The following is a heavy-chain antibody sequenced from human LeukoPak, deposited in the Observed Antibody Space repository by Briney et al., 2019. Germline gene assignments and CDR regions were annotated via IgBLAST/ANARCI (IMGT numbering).Heavy chain of an antibody. CDR1: GFTFNNYG. Sequence: GGSLRLSCAASGFTFNNYGMNWVRQAPGKGLEWVPGISGSGGSTYYADSVKGRFTISRDNSKNTMYLQMNSLRVEDTAVYYCAKEPYTAMVYDYFDYWGQGTLVTVSS. V-gene: IGHV3-23*01. CDR3: AKEPYTAMVYDYFDY. J-gene: IGHJ4*02. D-gene: IGHD5-18*01. CDR2: ISGSGGST.